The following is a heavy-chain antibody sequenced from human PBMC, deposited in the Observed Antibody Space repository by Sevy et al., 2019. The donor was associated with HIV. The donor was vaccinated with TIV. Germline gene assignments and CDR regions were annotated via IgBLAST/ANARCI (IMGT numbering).Heavy chain of an antibody. V-gene: IGHV1-8*01. CDR3: AIGERGLRSGYDSESGENNY. D-gene: IGHD5-12*01. CDR1: GYTFTSYD. Sequence: ASVKVSCKASGYTFTSYDINWVRQATGQGLEWMGWMNPNSGNTGYAQKFQGRVTMTRNTSISTAYMELSSLRSEDTAVYYCAIGERGLRSGYDSESGENNYWGQGTLVTVSS. J-gene: IGHJ4*02. CDR2: MNPNSGNT.